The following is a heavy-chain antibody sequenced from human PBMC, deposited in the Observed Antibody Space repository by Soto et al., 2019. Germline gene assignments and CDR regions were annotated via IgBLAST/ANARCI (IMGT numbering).Heavy chain of an antibody. CDR2: INPNSGGT. Sequence: QVQLVQSGAEVKKPGASVKVSCKASGYTFTGYYMHWVRQAPGQGLEWMGWINPNSGGTNYAQKFQGRVTMTGDTSISTAYMELSRLRSDDTAVYYCARDRVVTTVTTPFDYWGQGTLVTVSS. D-gene: IGHD4-17*01. CDR1: GYTFTGYY. J-gene: IGHJ4*02. V-gene: IGHV1-2*02. CDR3: ARDRVVTTVTTPFDY.